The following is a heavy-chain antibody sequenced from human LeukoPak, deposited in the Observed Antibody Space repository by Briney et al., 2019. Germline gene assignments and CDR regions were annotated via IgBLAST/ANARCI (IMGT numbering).Heavy chain of an antibody. V-gene: IGHV1-2*04. CDR2: XNPNSGGT. CDR3: ARDLGEGIAAAVDY. D-gene: IGHD6-13*01. CDR1: XYTFXXXX. J-gene: IGHJ4*02. Sequence: KAXXYTFXXXXMHWXXXAPGXXLXXXXXXNPNSGGTNYAQKFQGWVTMTRDTSISTAYMELSGLRSDDTAVYYCARDLGEGIAAAVDYWGQGTLVTVSS.